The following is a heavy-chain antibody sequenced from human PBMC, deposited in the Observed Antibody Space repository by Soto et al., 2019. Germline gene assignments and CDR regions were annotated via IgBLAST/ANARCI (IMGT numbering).Heavy chain of an antibody. CDR3: AKRSSSSTFDY. CDR1: GFTFSSYA. CDR2: ISGSDDST. J-gene: IGHJ4*02. Sequence: EVQLLESGGGLVQPGESLRLSCAASGFTFSSYAMSWVRQAPGKGLEWVSGISGSDDSTYYADSVKGRFTISRDNSKNTLYLQMNSLIAEDTAVYYCAKRSSSSTFDYWGQGTLVTVSS. V-gene: IGHV3-23*01. D-gene: IGHD6-6*01.